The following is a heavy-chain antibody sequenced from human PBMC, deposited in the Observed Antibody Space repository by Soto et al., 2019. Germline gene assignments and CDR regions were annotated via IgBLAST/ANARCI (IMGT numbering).Heavy chain of an antibody. CDR2: LTASGLNT. J-gene: IGHJ6*02. Sequence: EVQLLESGGGLVQPGGSLRLSCSASGFNFGSYGMSWVRQAPGTGLEWVPGLTASGLNTYYTDSVKGRFTISRDNSRNTVYLQMSGLRVEDTAVFHCAKGLGNAKEVWGQGTTVTVSS. CDR1: GFNFGSYG. D-gene: IGHD2-8*01. CDR3: AKGLGNAKEV. V-gene: IGHV3-23*01.